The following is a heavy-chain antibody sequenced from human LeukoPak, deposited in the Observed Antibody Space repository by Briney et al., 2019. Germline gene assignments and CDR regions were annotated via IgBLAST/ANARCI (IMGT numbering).Heavy chain of an antibody. CDR3: ANTGNSRGAY. V-gene: IGHV3-21*04. D-gene: IGHD2/OR15-2a*01. J-gene: IGHJ4*02. CDR2: ISTSSSYI. CDR1: GFTFNRYN. Sequence: GGSLRLSCAASGFTFNRYNMNWVRRAPGKGLEWVSSISTSSSYIYYADSVRGRFTISRDNSKNTLYLQLNSLRAEDTALYYCANTGNSRGAYWGQGTLVTVSS.